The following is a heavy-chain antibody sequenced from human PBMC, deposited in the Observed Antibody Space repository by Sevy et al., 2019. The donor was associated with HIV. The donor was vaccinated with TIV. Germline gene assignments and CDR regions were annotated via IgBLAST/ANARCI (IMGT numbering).Heavy chain of an antibody. CDR2: ISYIGST. V-gene: IGHV4-59*12. CDR1: GGSISSDY. Sequence: SETLSLTCTVSGGSISSDYWSWIRQPPGKGLEWIGYISYIGSTNYNPSLKSRVTISVDTSKNQFSLKLSSVTAADTAVYYCARPVVYYYGMDVWGQGTTVTVSS. D-gene: IGHD2-8*02. J-gene: IGHJ6*02. CDR3: ARPVVYYYGMDV.